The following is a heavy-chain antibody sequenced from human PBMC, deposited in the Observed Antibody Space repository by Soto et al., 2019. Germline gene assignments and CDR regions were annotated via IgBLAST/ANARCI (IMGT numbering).Heavy chain of an antibody. CDR2: ISSSSSYI. V-gene: IGHV3-21*01. Sequence: KPWGSLRLTCAASGSTFSSYSMNWVRQAPGKGLEWVSSISSSSSYIYYADSVKGRFTISRDNAKNTLYLQMNSLRAEDTAVYYCARDSHYNMDAWGQGTTVTVSS. CDR3: ARDSHYNMDA. CDR1: GSTFSSYS. J-gene: IGHJ6*03.